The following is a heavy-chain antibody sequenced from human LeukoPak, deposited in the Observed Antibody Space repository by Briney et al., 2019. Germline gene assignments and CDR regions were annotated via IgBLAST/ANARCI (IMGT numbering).Heavy chain of an antibody. J-gene: IGHJ4*02. Sequence: PGGSLRLSCAASGFTFSSYEMNWVRQAPGKGLVRVSRINSDGSSASYADSVKGRFTISRDNAKNTLYLQMNSLRAEDTAVYYCARESRDGYNRDGYYFDYWGQGTLVTVSS. CDR3: ARESRDGYNRDGYYFDY. V-gene: IGHV3-74*01. CDR1: GFTFSSYE. CDR2: INSDGSSA. D-gene: IGHD5-24*01.